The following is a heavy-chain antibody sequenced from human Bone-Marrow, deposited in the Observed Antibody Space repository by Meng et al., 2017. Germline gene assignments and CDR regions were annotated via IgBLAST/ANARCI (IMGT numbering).Heavy chain of an antibody. CDR1: GGSISSSSYY. V-gene: IGHV4-61*05. CDR2: IYTSGST. Sequence: GSLRLSCTVSGGSISSSSYYWGWIRQPPGKGLEWIGRIYTSGSTNYNPSLKSRVTMSVDTSKNQFSLKLSSVTAADTAVYYCARGGNGYSYGTYYYYGMDVWGQGTTVTVSS. CDR3: ARGGNGYSYGTYYYYGMDV. D-gene: IGHD5-18*01. J-gene: IGHJ6*02.